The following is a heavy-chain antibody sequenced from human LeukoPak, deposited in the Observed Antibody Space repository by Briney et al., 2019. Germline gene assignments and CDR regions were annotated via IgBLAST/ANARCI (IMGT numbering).Heavy chain of an antibody. D-gene: IGHD3-10*01. CDR2: INHSGST. Sequence: SETLSLTCAVYGGSFSGYYWSWIRQPPGKGLEWIGEINHSGSTNYNPSLKSRVTISVDTSKNQFSLKLSSVTAADTAVYYCASYYYGSGSYWGYFDYWGQGTLVTVSS. CDR1: GGSFSGYY. V-gene: IGHV4-34*01. J-gene: IGHJ4*02. CDR3: ASYYYGSGSYWGYFDY.